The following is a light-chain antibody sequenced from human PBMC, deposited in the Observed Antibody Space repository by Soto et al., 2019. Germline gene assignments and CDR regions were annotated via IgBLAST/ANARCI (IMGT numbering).Light chain of an antibody. CDR1: QGIGTY. CDR2: ASS. J-gene: IGKJ5*01. V-gene: IGKV1-9*01. Sequence: SAAAVSLYEGDRVTVTCRASQGIGTYLVWYQQKSGKAPTVLINASSTWHTGVPARFSGWGSGTDFSLTISSLHAEDVARYYCQQAASWPHPFGQG. CDR3: QQAASWPHP.